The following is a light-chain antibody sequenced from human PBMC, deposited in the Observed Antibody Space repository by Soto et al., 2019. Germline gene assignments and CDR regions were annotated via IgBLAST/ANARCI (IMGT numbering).Light chain of an antibody. Sequence: DIQMTQSPSSLSASVGDRVTITCRTSQSLNSYVNWYQQKPGKAPKLLIYAASNLQSGVPSRFSGSESGTALILTISSLQAEDFATYYCQQSYNAPYTFGQGTKVDIK. CDR1: QSLNSY. J-gene: IGKJ2*01. CDR2: AAS. V-gene: IGKV1-39*01. CDR3: QQSYNAPYT.